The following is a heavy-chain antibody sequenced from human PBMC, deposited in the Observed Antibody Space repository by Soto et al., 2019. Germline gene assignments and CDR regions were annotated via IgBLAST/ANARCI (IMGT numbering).Heavy chain of an antibody. J-gene: IGHJ4*02. Sequence: VQLVESGGGVVQPGRSLRLSCAASGFTFSSYGMHWVRQAPGKGLEWVAVIWYDGSNKYYADSVKGRFTISRDNSKNTLYLQMNSLRAEDTAVYYCARDRYPYYYDSSGYYGYWGQGTLVTVSS. CDR1: GFTFSSYG. D-gene: IGHD3-22*01. V-gene: IGHV3-33*01. CDR3: ARDRYPYYYDSSGYYGY. CDR2: IWYDGSNK.